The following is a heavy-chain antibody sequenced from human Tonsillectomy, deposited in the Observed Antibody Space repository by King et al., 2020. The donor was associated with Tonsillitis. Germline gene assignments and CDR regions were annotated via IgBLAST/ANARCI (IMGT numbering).Heavy chain of an antibody. CDR2: INSDGSST. D-gene: IGHD3-10*01. Sequence: VQLVEAGGGLVQPGGSLRLSCAASGFTFSSYWMHWVRQAPGKGLMWVSRINSDGSSTSYADSVKGRFIISRDNAKNTLYLQMNSLRAEDMAVYYCASHDGDRRYFDYWGQGARVTVSS. CDR1: GFTFSSYW. J-gene: IGHJ4*02. CDR3: ASHDGDRRYFDY. V-gene: IGHV3-74*01.